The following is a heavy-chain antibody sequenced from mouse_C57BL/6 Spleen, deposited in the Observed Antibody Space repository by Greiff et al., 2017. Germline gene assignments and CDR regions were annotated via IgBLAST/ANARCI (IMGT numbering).Heavy chain of an antibody. CDR1: GYTFTDYY. J-gene: IGHJ3*01. D-gene: IGHD3-2*02. Sequence: QVQLQQSGAELVRPGASVKLSCKASGYTFTDYYINWVKQRPGQGLEWIARIYPGSGNTYYNEKFKGKATLTAEKSSSTAYMQLSSLTSEDSAVYFCARSTAQATWAYWGQGTLVTVSA. V-gene: IGHV1-76*01. CDR2: IYPGSGNT. CDR3: ARSTAQATWAY.